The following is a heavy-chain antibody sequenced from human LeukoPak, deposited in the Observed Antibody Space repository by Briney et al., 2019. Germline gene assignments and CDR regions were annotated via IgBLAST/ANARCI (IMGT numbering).Heavy chain of an antibody. Sequence: GGSLRLSCAASGFTFSDYYMSWIRQAPGKGLEWVSYISSSGSTIYYADSVKGRFTISRDNSKNTLYLQMNSLRAEDTAVYYCARGPTNGQAFDYWGQGTLVSVSS. D-gene: IGHD2-8*01. J-gene: IGHJ4*02. CDR3: ARGPTNGQAFDY. CDR1: GFTFSDYY. V-gene: IGHV3-11*04. CDR2: ISSSGSTI.